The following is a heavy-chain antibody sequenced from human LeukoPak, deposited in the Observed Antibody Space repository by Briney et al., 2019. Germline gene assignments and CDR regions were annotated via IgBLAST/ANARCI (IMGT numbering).Heavy chain of an antibody. V-gene: IGHV5-51*01. CDR3: ARQAVGATTEGSAFDI. D-gene: IGHD1-26*01. CDR2: IYPGDSDT. CDR1: GYSFTSYW. J-gene: IGHJ3*02. Sequence: GESLKISCKGSGYSFTSYWIGWVRQMPGKGLEWMGIIYPGDSDTRYSPSFQGQVTISADKSISTAYLQWSSLKASDTAMYYCARQAVGATTEGSAFDIWGQGTMVTVSS.